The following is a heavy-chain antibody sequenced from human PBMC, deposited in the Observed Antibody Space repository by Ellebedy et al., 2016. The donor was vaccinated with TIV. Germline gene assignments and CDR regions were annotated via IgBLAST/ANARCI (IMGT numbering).Heavy chain of an antibody. J-gene: IGHJ5*02. Sequence: MPSETLSLTCTVSGGFISSRSYYWGWIRQPPGKGLEWIGSIYYSGSTYYNPSLKSRVTISVDTSKNQFSLKLSSVTAADTAVYYCARHPDSSNWYMVWWFDPWGQGTLVTVSS. CDR1: GGFISSRSYY. V-gene: IGHV4-39*01. D-gene: IGHD6-13*01. CDR3: ARHPDSSNWYMVWWFDP. CDR2: IYYSGST.